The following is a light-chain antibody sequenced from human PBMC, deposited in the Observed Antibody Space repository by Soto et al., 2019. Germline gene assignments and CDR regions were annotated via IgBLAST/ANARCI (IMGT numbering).Light chain of an antibody. CDR1: QSVSSY. Sequence: ILLTQSPATLSLSPGERATLSCRASQSVSSYLAWYQQKPGQAPRLLIYDASNRATGIPARFSGSGSGTDFTLTISSLESEDFAVYYCQQRSNVTPFTFGQGTRLEIK. J-gene: IGKJ5*01. CDR2: DAS. V-gene: IGKV3-11*01. CDR3: QQRSNVTPFT.